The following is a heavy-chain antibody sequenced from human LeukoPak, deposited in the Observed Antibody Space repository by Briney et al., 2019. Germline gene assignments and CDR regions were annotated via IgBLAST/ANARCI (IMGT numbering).Heavy chain of an antibody. J-gene: IGHJ6*04. CDR2: ISSSSSYI. CDR3: AELGITMIGGV. D-gene: IGHD3-10*02. Sequence: RGSLRLSCAASGFTFSSYSMNWVRQAPGKGLEWVSSISSSSSYIYYADSVKGRFTISRDNAKNSLYLQMNSLRAEDTAVYYCAELGITMIGGVWGKGATVTISS. CDR1: GFTFSSYS. V-gene: IGHV3-21*01.